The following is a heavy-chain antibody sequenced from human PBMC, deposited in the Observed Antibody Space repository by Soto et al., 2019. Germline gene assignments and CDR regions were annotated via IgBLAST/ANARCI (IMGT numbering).Heavy chain of an antibody. Sequence: QVQLQESGPGLVKPSETLSLTCTVSGASISSHYWYWIRQPPGKGLEWIGYIYYSGSISYNDSLKSRVTMSVDTSKNHLSLELTSVTAADPAVYYCARDRDGFDIWGQGTLVTVSS. CDR2: IYYSGSI. CDR3: ARDRDGFDI. J-gene: IGHJ3*02. V-gene: IGHV4-59*11. CDR1: GASISSHY.